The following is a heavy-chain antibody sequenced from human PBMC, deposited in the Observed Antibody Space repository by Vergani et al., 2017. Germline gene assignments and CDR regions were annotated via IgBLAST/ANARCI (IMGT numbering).Heavy chain of an antibody. Sequence: EVQLVESGGGLVQPGGSLRLSCAASGFTFSSYEMNWVRQAPGKGLEWVSYISSSGSSTYYADSVKGRFTISRDNSKNTLYLQMNSLRAEDTAVYYCAKDERASGYGVWGQGTLVTVSS. D-gene: IGHD5-12*01. J-gene: IGHJ4*02. CDR2: ISSSGSST. V-gene: IGHV3-48*03. CDR3: AKDERASGYGV. CDR1: GFTFSSYE.